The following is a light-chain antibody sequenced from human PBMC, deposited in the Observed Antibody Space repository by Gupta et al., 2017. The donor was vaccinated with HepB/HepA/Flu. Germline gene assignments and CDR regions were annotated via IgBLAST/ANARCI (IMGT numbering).Light chain of an antibody. CDR3: QQDYDYHLVT. CDR2: AAT. V-gene: IGKV1-8*01. J-gene: IGKJ3*01. CDR1: QDIYSR. Sequence: AIRMTQSPSSFSASTGDRVTITCRASQDIYSRLAWYQQQPGKAPKLLIYAATTCQSGVTSRFSGSGFKKYLTLTSNSRLQEDFAPYNSQQDYDYHLVTFGHGT.